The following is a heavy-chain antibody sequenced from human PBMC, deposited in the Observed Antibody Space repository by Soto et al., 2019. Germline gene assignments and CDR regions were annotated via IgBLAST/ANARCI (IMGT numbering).Heavy chain of an antibody. CDR1: GFTFSSYA. CDR3: AKDRIMGSTTFWGMDV. J-gene: IGHJ6*02. D-gene: IGHD3-16*01. V-gene: IGHV3-23*01. Sequence: EVQLLESGGGLVQPGGSPRLSCAASGFTFSSYAMSWVRQAPGKGLEWVSAIIGSGGRTYYADSVKGRFTISRDNSKNTLYLQMNSLRVEDTAVYYCAKDRIMGSTTFWGMDVWGQGTTVTVSS. CDR2: IIGSGGRT.